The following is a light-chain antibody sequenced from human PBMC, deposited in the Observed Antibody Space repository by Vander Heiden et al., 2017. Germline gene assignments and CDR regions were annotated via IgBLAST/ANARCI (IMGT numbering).Light chain of an antibody. CDR2: EVN. CDR3: GSYEGSTTL. CDR1: SSDVGNYNL. Sequence: QSALTQPASVSGSPGQSITIPCTGTSSDVGNYNLVSWYQQHPGKAPKLIIYEVNKRPSGVSNHFSGSKSGNTASLTISGLQAEDEADYYCGSYEGSTTLFGGGTKVTV. V-gene: IGLV2-23*02. J-gene: IGLJ2*01.